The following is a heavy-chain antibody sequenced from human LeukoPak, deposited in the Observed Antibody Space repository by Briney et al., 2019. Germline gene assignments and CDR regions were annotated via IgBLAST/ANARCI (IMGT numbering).Heavy chain of an antibody. CDR2: SSAYNGNT. CDR3: ASESESSSSDAFDI. Sequence: ASVKVSCKASGYSFTSYGISWVRQAPGQGLEWVVWSSAYNGNTNYAQKLEGRGTMTTYRSTSTAYMELRSLRSDDTAVYYCASESESSSSDAFDIWGHGTMVTVSS. CDR1: GYSFTSYG. D-gene: IGHD6-13*01. V-gene: IGHV1-18*01. J-gene: IGHJ3*02.